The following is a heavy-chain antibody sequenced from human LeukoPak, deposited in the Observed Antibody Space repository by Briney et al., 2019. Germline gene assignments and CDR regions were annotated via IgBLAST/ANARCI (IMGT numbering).Heavy chain of an antibody. Sequence: GGSLRLSCAASGFTVRNNYMTWVRQAPGKGLEWVSIIYSGDSTSYADSVKGRFTISRDNAKSSLYLQMSILRAEDTAVYYCARYYDGAGQDDRFDYWGQGTLVTVSS. V-gene: IGHV3-53*01. CDR3: ARYYDGAGQDDRFDY. J-gene: IGHJ4*02. CDR2: IYSGDST. CDR1: GFTVRNNY. D-gene: IGHD3-22*01.